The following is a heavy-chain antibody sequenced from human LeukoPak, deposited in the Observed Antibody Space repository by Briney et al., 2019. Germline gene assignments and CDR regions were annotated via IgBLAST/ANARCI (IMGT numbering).Heavy chain of an antibody. V-gene: IGHV4-34*01. Sequence: SETLSLTCAVYGGSFSGYYWSWIRQPPGKGLEWIGEINHSGSTNYNPSLKSRVTISVDTSKNQFSLKLSSVTAADTAVYYCVRASAHPYYYYYYYMDVWGKGTTVTVSS. D-gene: IGHD6-25*01. CDR1: GGSFSGYY. J-gene: IGHJ6*03. CDR2: INHSGST. CDR3: VRASAHPYYYYYYYMDV.